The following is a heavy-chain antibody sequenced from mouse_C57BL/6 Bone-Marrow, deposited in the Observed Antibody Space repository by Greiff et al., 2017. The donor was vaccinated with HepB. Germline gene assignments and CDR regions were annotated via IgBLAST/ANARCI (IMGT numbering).Heavy chain of an antibody. D-gene: IGHD1-1*01. V-gene: IGHV1-55*01. CDR2: IYPGSGST. J-gene: IGHJ3*01. CDR3: ARINYYGSSYWFAY. Sequence: QVQLQQSGAELVKPGASVKMSCKASGYTFTSYWITWVKQRPGQGLEWIGDIYPGSGSTNYNEKFKSKATLTVDTSSSTAYMQLSGLTSEDSAVYYCARINYYGSSYWFAYWGQGTLVTVSA. CDR1: GYTFTSYW.